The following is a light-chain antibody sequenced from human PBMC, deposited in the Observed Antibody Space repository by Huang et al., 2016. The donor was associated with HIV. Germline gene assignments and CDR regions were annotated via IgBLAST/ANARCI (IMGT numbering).Light chain of an antibody. CDR2: DAS. J-gene: IGKJ4*01. Sequence: ESVLTQSPATLSLSPGERATLSCRASQSVSSYLAWYQQKVGQAPRLLIYDASKRATGIPARFSGSGSGTDFTLTNSSPEPEDFAVYFCQQRYNWPLTFGGGTKVEIK. CDR3: QQRYNWPLT. CDR1: QSVSSY. V-gene: IGKV3-11*01.